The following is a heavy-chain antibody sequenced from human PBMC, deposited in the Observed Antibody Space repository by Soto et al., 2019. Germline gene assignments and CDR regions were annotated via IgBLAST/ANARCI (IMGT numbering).Heavy chain of an antibody. J-gene: IGHJ4*02. CDR2: ISPNSGRP. CDR3: MRQYYDFWTDYPDFDY. D-gene: IGHD3-3*01. Sequence: ASVKVSCKASGYTFTTYDISWVRQAPGQGLEWLGLISPNSGRPSYAQKFEGRVTMTTDTSTTTAYLELRSLRSDDTAVYYYMRQYYDFWTDYPDFDYWGQGTLVTVSS. V-gene: IGHV1-18*04. CDR1: GYTFTTYD.